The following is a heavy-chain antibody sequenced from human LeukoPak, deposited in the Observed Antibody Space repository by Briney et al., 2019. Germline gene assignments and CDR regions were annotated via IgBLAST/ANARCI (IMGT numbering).Heavy chain of an antibody. CDR2: IIPIFGTA. CDR1: GGTFSSYA. J-gene: IGHJ5*02. CDR3: ARGCTSCFWFDP. V-gene: IGHV1-69*05. Sequence: ASVKVSCKAFGGTFSSYAISWVRQAPGQGLEWMGRIIPIFGTANYAQKFQGRVTITTDESTSTAYMELSSLRSEDTAVYYCARGCTSCFWFDPWGQGTLVTVSS. D-gene: IGHD2-2*01.